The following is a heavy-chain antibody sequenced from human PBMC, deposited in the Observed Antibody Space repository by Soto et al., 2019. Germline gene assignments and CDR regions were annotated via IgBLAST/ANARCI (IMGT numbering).Heavy chain of an antibody. CDR1: GGSISSSSYY. CDR3: ARLNLFGELWGDY. Sequence: QLQLQESGPGLVKPSETLSLNCTVSGGSISSSSYYWGWIRQPPGKGLEWIGSIYYGGSTYYDPSLKSRVTMSVDTSKNQFSLRLTSVTAADTAVYYCARLNLFGELWGDYWGQGTLVDVSS. J-gene: IGHJ4*02. CDR2: IYYGGST. D-gene: IGHD3-10*01. V-gene: IGHV4-39*01.